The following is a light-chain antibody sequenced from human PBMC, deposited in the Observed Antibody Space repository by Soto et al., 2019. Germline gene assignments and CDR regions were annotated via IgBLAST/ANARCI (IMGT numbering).Light chain of an antibody. Sequence: QAVVTQPPSVSAAPGQRVTISCSGSGSNIGNNYVSWYQQLPGTAPKLLIYDNNKRPSGIPDRFSGSKSGTSATLGITGLQTGDEADYYCGTWDSSLSSWVFGGGTKVTVL. J-gene: IGLJ3*02. CDR1: GSNIGNNY. CDR3: GTWDSSLSSWV. V-gene: IGLV1-51*01. CDR2: DNN.